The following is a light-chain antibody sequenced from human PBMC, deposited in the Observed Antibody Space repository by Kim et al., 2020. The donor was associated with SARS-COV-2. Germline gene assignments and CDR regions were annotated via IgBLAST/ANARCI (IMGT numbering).Light chain of an antibody. Sequence: QSALTQPASVSGSPGQSITISCTGTSSDVGGYNYVSWYQQHPGKATKLMIYDVSKRPSGVSNRFSGSKSGNTASLTISGLQDEDEADDYCSSYTSSSTPGVFGGGTQLTVL. CDR1: SSDVGGYNY. CDR2: DVS. V-gene: IGLV2-14*01. J-gene: IGLJ7*01. CDR3: SSYTSSSTPGV.